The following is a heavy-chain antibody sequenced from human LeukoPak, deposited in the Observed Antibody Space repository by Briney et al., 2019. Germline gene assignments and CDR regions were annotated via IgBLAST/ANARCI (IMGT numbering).Heavy chain of an antibody. CDR1: GFTFSNYG. V-gene: IGHV3-30*18. CDR2: ISYDGSGK. J-gene: IGHJ4*02. D-gene: IGHD6-19*01. CDR3: AKDRGRVWYYFDY. Sequence: GGSLRLSCATSGFTFSNYGMHWVRQAPGKGLEWVAVISYDGSGKYYADSVKGRFTISRDNSKNMLYLQMNSLRDEGTAVYFCAKDRGRVWYYFDYWGQGALLTVSS.